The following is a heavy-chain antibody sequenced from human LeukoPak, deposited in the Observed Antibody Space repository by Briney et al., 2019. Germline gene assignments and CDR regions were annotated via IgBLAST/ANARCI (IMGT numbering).Heavy chain of an antibody. CDR3: ARAGRLGGYDVRRDY. J-gene: IGHJ4*02. CDR1: GFTFSSYS. D-gene: IGHD5-12*01. Sequence: PGGSLRLSCAASGFTFSSYSMNWVRQAPGKGLEWVSSISSSSSYIYYADSVKGRFTISRDNAKNSLYLQMNSLRAEDTAVYYCARAGRLGGYDVRRDYWGQGTLVTVSS. CDR2: ISSSSSYI. V-gene: IGHV3-21*01.